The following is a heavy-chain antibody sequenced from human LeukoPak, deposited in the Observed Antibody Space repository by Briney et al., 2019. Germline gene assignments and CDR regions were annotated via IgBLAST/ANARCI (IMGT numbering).Heavy chain of an antibody. CDR2: IYTSGST. CDR3: ARGYSYGFTNWFDP. J-gene: IGHJ5*02. Sequence: SETLSLTCTVSGGSISSYYRSWIRQPAGKGLEWIGRIYTSGSTNYNPSLKSRVTMSVDTSKNQFSLKLSSVTAADTAVYYCARGYSYGFTNWFDPWGQGTLVTVSS. CDR1: GGSISSYY. D-gene: IGHD5-18*01. V-gene: IGHV4-4*07.